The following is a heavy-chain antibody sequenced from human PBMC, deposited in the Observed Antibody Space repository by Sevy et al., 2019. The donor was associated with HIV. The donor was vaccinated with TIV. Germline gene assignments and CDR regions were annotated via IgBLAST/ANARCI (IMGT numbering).Heavy chain of an antibody. Sequence: GGSLRLSCAASGFTFSDYYMSWIRRAPGKGLEWVSYLSSSGSTIDYAESVEGRVTISRDNAHNSLYLQMNSLRVEDTAVYYSARNERTRANWFDPWGQGTLVTVSS. CDR2: LSSSGSTI. CDR3: ARNERTRANWFDP. CDR1: GFTFSDYY. J-gene: IGHJ5*02. V-gene: IGHV3-11*04.